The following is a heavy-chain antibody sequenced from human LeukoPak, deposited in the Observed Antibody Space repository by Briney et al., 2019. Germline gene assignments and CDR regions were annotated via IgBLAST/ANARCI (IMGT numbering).Heavy chain of an antibody. Sequence: PSETLSLTCTVSGCSISGYYWSWVRQPAGKGLEWIGRIYSSGSTNYNSSLNSRVTTSVDSSQNQFSLKLSSVTAADTAVYYCARDGGDYAYYYDYYMAVWGKGTTVIVSS. CDR1: GCSISGYY. CDR2: IYSSGST. D-gene: IGHD2-21*01. J-gene: IGHJ6*03. V-gene: IGHV4-4*07. CDR3: ARDGGDYAYYYDYYMAV.